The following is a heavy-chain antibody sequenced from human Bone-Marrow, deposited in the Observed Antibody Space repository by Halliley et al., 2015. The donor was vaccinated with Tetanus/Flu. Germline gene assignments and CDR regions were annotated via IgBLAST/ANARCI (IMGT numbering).Heavy chain of an antibody. V-gene: IGHV3-48*03. CDR2: INSGSGGTI. D-gene: IGHD2-2*01. CDR3: ARYGFMPSESLDY. J-gene: IGHJ4*02. Sequence: SYINSGSGGTIYYADSVKGRFTISRDNAKNSLYLQMNSLRAEDTAVYYCARYGFMPSESLDYWGQGTLVTVSS.